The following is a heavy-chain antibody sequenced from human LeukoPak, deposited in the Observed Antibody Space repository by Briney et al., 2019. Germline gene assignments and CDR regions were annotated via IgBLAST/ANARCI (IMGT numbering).Heavy chain of an antibody. CDR1: GFTFSDHY. CDR2: IRNKANSYTT. CDR3: ASASGSQNY. Sequence: KPGGSLRLSCAASGFTFSDHYMDWVRQAPGKGLEWVGRIRNKANSYTTEYAASVKGRFSISRDDSKYSLYLQMNSLKIEDTALYYCASASGSQNYWGQGTLVTVSS. V-gene: IGHV3-72*01. J-gene: IGHJ4*02. D-gene: IGHD2-15*01.